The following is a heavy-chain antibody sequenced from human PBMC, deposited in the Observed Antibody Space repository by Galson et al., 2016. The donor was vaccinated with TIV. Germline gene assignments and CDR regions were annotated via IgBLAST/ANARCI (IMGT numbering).Heavy chain of an antibody. D-gene: IGHD2-8*02. V-gene: IGHV3-21*05. CDR1: GFTFSSYI. CDR2: ISNSGDYI. Sequence: SLRLSCAASGFTFSSYIMNWVRQAPGKGLEWIAYISNSGDYIYYSDSMKGRFTISRDNARKSLYLQMHSLRAEDTAVYYCARIIGYWVGYYTMDVWGQGTTVTVSS. J-gene: IGHJ6*02. CDR3: ARIIGYWVGYYTMDV.